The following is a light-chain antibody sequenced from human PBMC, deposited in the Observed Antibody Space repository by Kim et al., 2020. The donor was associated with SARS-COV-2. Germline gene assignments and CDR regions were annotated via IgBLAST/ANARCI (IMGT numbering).Light chain of an antibody. CDR3: QSYDATIRV. CDR1: GGSHATNF. Sequence: GKTVTTPCTRTGGSHATNFVPWDQLRPGSAPTIVIYEDHQRPSGVPERFSGSIDPSSNSASLTISGLETEDEADYYCQSYDATIRVFGGGTKVTVL. V-gene: IGLV6-57*03. J-gene: IGLJ3*02. CDR2: EDH.